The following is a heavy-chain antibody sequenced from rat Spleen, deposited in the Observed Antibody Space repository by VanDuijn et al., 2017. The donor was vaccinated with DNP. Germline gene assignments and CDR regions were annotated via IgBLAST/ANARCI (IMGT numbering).Heavy chain of an antibody. Sequence: EVQLQESGPGLVKPSQSLSLTCSVTGYSITSGYGWNWIRKFPGNKLEWLGSISSAGSTNYNPSLKSRISITRDTSKNQFFLQLNSVTTEDTATYYCARWVRYFDSWGQGVMVTVSS. D-gene: IGHD1-1*01. CDR2: ISSAGST. V-gene: IGHV3-3*01. CDR3: ARWVRYFDS. J-gene: IGHJ2*01. CDR1: GYSITSGYG.